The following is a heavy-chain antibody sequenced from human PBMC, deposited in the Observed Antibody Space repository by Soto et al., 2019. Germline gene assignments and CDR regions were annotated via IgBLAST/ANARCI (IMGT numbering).Heavy chain of an antibody. CDR3: AKDVHEFASFFFYGMDV. J-gene: IGHJ6*02. CDR2: IIYDGSKK. CDR1: GFRFSSSG. Sequence: QVQLVESGGGVVQPGKSLRLSCAASGFRFSSSGMHWVRQAPGKGLEWVAVIIYDGSKKEYVDSVKGRFTVSRDNSKDTVYIQMNDLRPEDTGVYYCAKDVHEFASFFFYGMDVWGQGTPVTVSS. D-gene: IGHD3-10*01. V-gene: IGHV3-30*18.